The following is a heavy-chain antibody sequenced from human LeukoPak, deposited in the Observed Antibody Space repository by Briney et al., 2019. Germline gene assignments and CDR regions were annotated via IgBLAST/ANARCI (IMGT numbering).Heavy chain of an antibody. J-gene: IGHJ4*02. Sequence: PSETLSLTCTVSGASMSDYYWSWIRQPPGKGLEGIGYIYYTGSTNYNPSLKSRVTISVDTSKNQISLKLSSVTAADSAVYYCVRRVRYFGQNDYWGQGTLVTVSS. D-gene: IGHD3-9*01. V-gene: IGHV4-59*08. CDR3: VRRVRYFGQNDY. CDR1: GASMSDYY. CDR2: IYYTGST.